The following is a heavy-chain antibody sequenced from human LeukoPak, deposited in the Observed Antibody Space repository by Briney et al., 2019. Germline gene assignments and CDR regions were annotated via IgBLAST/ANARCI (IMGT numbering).Heavy chain of an antibody. D-gene: IGHD3-10*01. V-gene: IGHV4-4*07. CDR3: ARDTITRGLDY. CDR1: GGSMNTYY. CDR2: IYPSSFT. J-gene: IGHJ4*02. Sequence: PSETQSLTCTVSGGSMNTYYWTWIRQPAGKGLQWIGYIYPSSFTNYNPSLESRVTMSVDTSKNQFSLKLTSVTAADTAVYFCARDTITRGLDYWGQGTLVTVSS.